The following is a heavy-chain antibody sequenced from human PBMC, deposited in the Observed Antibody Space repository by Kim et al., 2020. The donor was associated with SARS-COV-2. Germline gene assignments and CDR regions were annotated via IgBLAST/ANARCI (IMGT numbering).Heavy chain of an antibody. CDR3: ATPNYYDLYFDY. CDR1: GLAFSSYA. V-gene: IGHV3-23*01. J-gene: IGHJ4*02. D-gene: IGHD3-16*01. Sequence: GGSLRLSCTASGLAFSSYAMSWVRQAPGKGLEWVSALSGSGDTAYYADSVKGRFTISRDNSKNALYLQMSSLRAEDTAVYYCATPNYYDLYFDYWGQGT. CDR2: LSGSGDTA.